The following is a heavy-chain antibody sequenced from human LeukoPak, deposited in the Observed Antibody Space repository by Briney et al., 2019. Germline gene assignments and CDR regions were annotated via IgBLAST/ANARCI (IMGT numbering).Heavy chain of an antibody. V-gene: IGHV3-48*01. Sequence: PGGSLRLSCAASGFTFSSYSMNWVRQAPGKGLEWVSSISSSSSTIYYADSVKGRFTISRDNAKNSLYLQMNSLRAEDTAVYYCASQWDYDFWSGYSDYWGQGTLVTVSS. CDR2: ISSSSSTI. J-gene: IGHJ4*02. CDR1: GFTFSSYS. D-gene: IGHD3-3*01. CDR3: ASQWDYDFWSGYSDY.